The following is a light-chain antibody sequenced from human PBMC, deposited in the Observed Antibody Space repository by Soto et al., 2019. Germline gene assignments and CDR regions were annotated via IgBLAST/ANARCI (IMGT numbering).Light chain of an antibody. V-gene: IGLV2-18*02. Sequence: QSALTQPPSVSGSPGQSVTISCTGTSSDVGSYNRVSWYQQPPGTAPKLMIYDVSNRPSGIPDRFSGSKSGNAASLTIPGLQAEDEADYYCSSYTTSSTYVFGTGTKVT. CDR3: SSYTTSSTYV. CDR1: SSDVGSYNR. CDR2: DVS. J-gene: IGLJ1*01.